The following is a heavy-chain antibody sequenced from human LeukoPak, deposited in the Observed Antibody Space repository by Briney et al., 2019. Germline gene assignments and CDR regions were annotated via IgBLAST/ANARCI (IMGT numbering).Heavy chain of an antibody. D-gene: IGHD2-2*01. CDR1: GFTFSGSA. CDR2: IRSKANSYAT. J-gene: IGHJ6*02. V-gene: IGHV3-73*01. CDR3: TRVPTGYCSSTSCYAPYYYYGMDV. Sequence: GESLRLSCAASGFTFSGSAMHWVRQASGKGLEWVGRIRSKANSYATAYAASVKGRFTISRDDSKNTAYLQMNSLKTEDTAVYYCTRVPTGYCSSTSCYAPYYYYGMDVWGQGTTVTVSS.